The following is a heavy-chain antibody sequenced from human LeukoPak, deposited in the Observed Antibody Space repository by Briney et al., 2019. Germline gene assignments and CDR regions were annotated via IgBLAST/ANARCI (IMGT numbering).Heavy chain of an antibody. CDR1: GNTFSGYY. CDR2: ISPNSGGT. D-gene: IGHD3-3*01. Sequence: ASVKVSCKASGNTFSGYYIHWVRQAPGQGLEWMGWISPNSGGTNYAQKFQGRFTMTRDTSISTAYMELSSLRSDDTAIYYCARDFSHYTGYWGQGTLVTVSS. CDR3: ARDFSHYTGY. V-gene: IGHV1-2*02. J-gene: IGHJ4*02.